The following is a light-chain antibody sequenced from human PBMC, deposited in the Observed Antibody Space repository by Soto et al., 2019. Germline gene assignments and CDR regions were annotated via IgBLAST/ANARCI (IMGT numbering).Light chain of an antibody. V-gene: IGKV3-15*01. CDR3: QQYNSWSPWT. CDR1: QSVSSY. Sequence: EIVMTQSPATLSVSPGERATLSCRASQSVSSYLAWYQQKPGQAPRLLIYDASTRATGIPARFSGSGSGTEFSLTTSSRLAADYSVYYYQQYNSWSPWTFGQGTKVEIK. CDR2: DAS. J-gene: IGKJ1*01.